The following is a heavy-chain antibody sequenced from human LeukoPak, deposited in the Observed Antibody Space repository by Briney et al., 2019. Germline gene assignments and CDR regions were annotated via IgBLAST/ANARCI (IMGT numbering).Heavy chain of an antibody. Sequence: ASVKVSCKASGGTFKNYAISWVRQAPGQGLEWMGGIIPIFGTANYAQKFQGRVTITADESTSTAYMELSSLRSEDTAVYYCARVGTTGGHFDYWGQGTLVTVSS. CDR1: GGTFKNYA. D-gene: IGHD1-14*01. CDR3: ARVGTTGGHFDY. J-gene: IGHJ4*02. V-gene: IGHV1-69*13. CDR2: IIPIFGTA.